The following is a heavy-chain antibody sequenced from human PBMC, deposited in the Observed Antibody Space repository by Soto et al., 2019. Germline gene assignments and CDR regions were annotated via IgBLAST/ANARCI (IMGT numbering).Heavy chain of an antibody. CDR2: IWYDGSNK. V-gene: IGHV3-33*01. CDR3: ARDCAGYSSGWYQRGGFDY. J-gene: IGHJ4*02. D-gene: IGHD6-19*01. Sequence: QVQLVESGGGVVQPGRSLRLSCAASGFTFSSYGMHWVRQAPGKGLEWVAVIWYDGSNKYYADSVKGRFTISRDNSKNTLSLQMTSLSAEDRAVYYCARDCAGYSSGWYQRGGFDYWGQGTLVTVSS. CDR1: GFTFSSYG.